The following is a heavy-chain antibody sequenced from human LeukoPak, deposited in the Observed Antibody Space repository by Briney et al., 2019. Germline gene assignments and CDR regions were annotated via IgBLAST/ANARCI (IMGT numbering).Heavy chain of an antibody. CDR3: ARVQSYYYYMDV. V-gene: IGHV4-38-2*02. CDR1: GGSISSYY. CDR2: IYHSGST. Sequence: PSETLSLTCTVSGGSISSYYWGWIRQPPGKGLEWIGSIYHSGSTCYNPSLKSRVTISVDTSKNQFSLKLSSVTAADTAVYYCARVQSYYYYMDVWGKGTTVTVSS. J-gene: IGHJ6*03.